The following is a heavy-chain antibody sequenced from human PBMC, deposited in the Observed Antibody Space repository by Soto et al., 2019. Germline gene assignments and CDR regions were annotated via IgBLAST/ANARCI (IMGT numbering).Heavy chain of an antibody. CDR1: GFMFGSYW. CDR3: ARDLDWDRFDS. Sequence: GGSLRLSCAASGFMFGSYWMTWVRQAPGKGLEWVANIKEDGSERYYVDSAKGRFAVSRDNGKNSLYLQMNSLRAEDTAVYYCARDLDWDRFDSWGQGALVTVSS. D-gene: IGHD3-9*01. V-gene: IGHV3-7*01. CDR2: IKEDGSER. J-gene: IGHJ4*02.